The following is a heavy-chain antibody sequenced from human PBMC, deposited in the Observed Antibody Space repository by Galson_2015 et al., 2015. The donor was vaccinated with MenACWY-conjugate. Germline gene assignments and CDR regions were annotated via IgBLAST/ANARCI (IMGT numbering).Heavy chain of an antibody. CDR2: IIPMFGVA. V-gene: IGHV1-69*10. J-gene: IGHJ6*03. Sequence: SVKVSCKASGGTFSSYGTGWVRQAPGQGLEWMGGIIPMFGVAKYAQKFQGRVTITADKSTRTAYMELRSLRSEDSAVYYCATIDSNEYFETVTGYNTYHYYMGGWGKGTTVIVSS. CDR1: GGTFSSYG. D-gene: IGHD3-9*01. CDR3: ATIDSNEYFETVTGYNTYHYYMGG.